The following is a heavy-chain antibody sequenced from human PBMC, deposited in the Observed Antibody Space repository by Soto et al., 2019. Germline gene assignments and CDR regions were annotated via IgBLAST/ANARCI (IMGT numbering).Heavy chain of an antibody. J-gene: IGHJ5*01. CDR1: GDSISTVDYF. CDR3: ARGRYCLTGRCFPNWFDS. Sequence: SETLSLTCSVSGDSISTVDYFWAWIRQPPGQALEYIGYIYKSTTTYYNPSFESRVAIPLDTSKSQFSLTVTAVTAADTAVYFCARGRYCLTGRCFPNWFDSWGQGTLVTVSS. V-gene: IGHV4-30-4*01. D-gene: IGHD2-15*01. CDR2: IYKSTTT.